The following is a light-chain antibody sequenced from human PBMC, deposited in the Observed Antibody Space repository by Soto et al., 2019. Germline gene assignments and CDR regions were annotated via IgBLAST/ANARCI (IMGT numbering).Light chain of an antibody. CDR2: RTS. Sequence: EVVLTQSPATLSVSPGDRATLSCRASQYIGSAVAWYQQKPGQAPRLLMFRTSSRATGFPARFSGSGSGTEFNLTISSLQSEDFGVYYCQQYNNWPRATFGGGTKVDIK. J-gene: IGKJ4*01. CDR3: QQYNNWPRAT. V-gene: IGKV3-15*01. CDR1: QYIGSA.